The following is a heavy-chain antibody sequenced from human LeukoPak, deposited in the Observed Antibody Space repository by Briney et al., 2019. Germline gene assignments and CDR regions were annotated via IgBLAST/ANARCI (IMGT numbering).Heavy chain of an antibody. CDR2: ICPGDSDT. Sequence: GESLKISCKGSGYSFTSYWIGWVRQMPGKGPEWMGIICPGDSDTRYSPSFQGQVTISADKSISTAYLQWSSLKASDTAMYYCARYYLYDSSGYPPYYFDYWGQGTLVTVSS. CDR3: ARYYLYDSSGYPPYYFDY. J-gene: IGHJ4*02. CDR1: GYSFTSYW. V-gene: IGHV5-51*01. D-gene: IGHD3-22*01.